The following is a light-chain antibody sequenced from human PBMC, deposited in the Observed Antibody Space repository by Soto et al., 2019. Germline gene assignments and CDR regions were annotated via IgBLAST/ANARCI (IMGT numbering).Light chain of an antibody. V-gene: IGLV2-14*01. CDR1: SSDVGAYDY. CDR2: EVS. CDR3: SSYSSSSTPVV. J-gene: IGLJ2*01. Sequence: SALTQPASLSGSPGQAITISCTGTSSDVGAYDYVSWYQQHPGKAPKLMIYEVSGRPSGVSNRFSGSKSGNRASLTISGLQAEDEADYYCSSYSSSSTPVVFGGGTKLTVL.